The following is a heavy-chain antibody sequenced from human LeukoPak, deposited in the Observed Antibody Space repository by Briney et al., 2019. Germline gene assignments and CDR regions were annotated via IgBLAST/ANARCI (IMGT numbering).Heavy chain of an antibody. V-gene: IGHV4-34*01. D-gene: IGHD6-19*01. J-gene: IGHJ4*02. CDR1: GGSFSGYY. Sequence: SETLSLTCAVYGGSFSGYYWSWIRQPPGKGLEWIGEINHSGSTNYNPSLKSRVTISVDTSKNQFSLKLSSVTAADTAVYYCARERSLEYSSGWYGFDYWGQGTLVTVFS. CDR3: ARERSLEYSSGWYGFDY. CDR2: INHSGST.